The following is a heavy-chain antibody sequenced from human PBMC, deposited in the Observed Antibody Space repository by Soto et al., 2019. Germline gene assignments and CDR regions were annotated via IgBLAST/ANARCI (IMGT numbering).Heavy chain of an antibody. Sequence: GSLRFCGVASGXTFGTRSMSWVRQAPGEGLEWVSTITDTGGDAKYAESVRCRFTICRDNSKKTLYLQMSSLRADESAVYFCARGSKDSYPGSRIFDFWGRGTLCTVS. CDR1: GXTFGTRS. CDR3: ARGSKDSYPGSRIFDF. J-gene: IGHJ4*02. D-gene: IGHD3-10*01. CDR2: ITDTGGDA. V-gene: IGHV3-23*01.